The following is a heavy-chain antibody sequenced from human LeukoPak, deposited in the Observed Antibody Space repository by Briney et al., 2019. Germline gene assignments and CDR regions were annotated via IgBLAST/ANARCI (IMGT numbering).Heavy chain of an antibody. V-gene: IGHV1-2*02. Sequence: ASVKVSCKASGYTFTGYYMHWVRQAPGQGLEWMGWINPNSGGTNYAQKFQGRVTMTRDTSISTAYMELSRLRSDDTAVYYCARAVENYDILTGYSPNWFDPWGQGTLATVSS. CDR1: GYTFTGYY. D-gene: IGHD3-9*01. CDR2: INPNSGGT. CDR3: ARAVENYDILTGYSPNWFDP. J-gene: IGHJ5*02.